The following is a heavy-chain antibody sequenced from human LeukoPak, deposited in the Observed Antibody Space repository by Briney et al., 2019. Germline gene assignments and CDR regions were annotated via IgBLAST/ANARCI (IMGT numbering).Heavy chain of an antibody. CDR1: GGTFSSYA. D-gene: IGHD5-18*01. Sequence: SVKVSCKAPGGTFSSYAISWVRQAPGQGLEWMGGIIPIFGTANYAQKFQGRVTITTDESTSTAYMELSSLRSEDTAVYYCARELGGYSYGHFDYWGQGTLVTVSS. J-gene: IGHJ4*02. CDR2: IIPIFGTA. V-gene: IGHV1-69*05. CDR3: ARELGGYSYGHFDY.